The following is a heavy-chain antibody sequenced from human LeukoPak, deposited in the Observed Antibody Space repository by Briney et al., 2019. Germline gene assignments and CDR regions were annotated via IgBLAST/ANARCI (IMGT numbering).Heavy chain of an antibody. Sequence: ASVKVSCKSSGYTFTTYGITWVRQAPGQGLEWMGWISTDNGDTNYAQKFQGRVTITADKSTSTAYMELSSLRSEDTAVYYCARDPEDSSTRFDYWGQGTLVTVSS. V-gene: IGHV1-18*01. D-gene: IGHD6-6*01. CDR1: GYTFTTYG. J-gene: IGHJ4*02. CDR3: ARDPEDSSTRFDY. CDR2: ISTDNGDT.